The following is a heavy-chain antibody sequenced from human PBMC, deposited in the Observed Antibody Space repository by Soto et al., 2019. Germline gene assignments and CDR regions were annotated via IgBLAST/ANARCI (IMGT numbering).Heavy chain of an antibody. J-gene: IGHJ6*02. V-gene: IGHV1-69*12. CDR1: GGTFSSYA. CDR2: IIPIFGTA. CDR3: ARGGSDYEGSGYYQGHV. Sequence: QVQLVQSGAEVKKPGSSVKVSCKASGGTFSSYAISWVRQAPGQGLEWMGGIIPIFGTANYAQKFQGRVTITADESTSTAYMELSSLRSEDTAVYYCARGGSDYEGSGYYQGHVWGQGTTVTVSS. D-gene: IGHD3-22*01.